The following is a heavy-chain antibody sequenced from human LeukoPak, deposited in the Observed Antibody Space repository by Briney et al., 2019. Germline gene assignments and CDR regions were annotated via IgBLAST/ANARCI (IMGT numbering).Heavy chain of an antibody. Sequence: PGGSLRLSCAASGFTFSSYWMHWVRQAPGKGLEWVSLISWDGDNTYYADSVKGRFTISRDNSKNSLYLQMNSLRAEDTALYYCAKDSGSGSYYPTNWFDPWGQGTLVTVSS. CDR3: AKDSGSGSYYPTNWFDP. V-gene: IGHV3-43D*03. CDR2: ISWDGDNT. D-gene: IGHD3-10*01. J-gene: IGHJ5*02. CDR1: GFTFSSYW.